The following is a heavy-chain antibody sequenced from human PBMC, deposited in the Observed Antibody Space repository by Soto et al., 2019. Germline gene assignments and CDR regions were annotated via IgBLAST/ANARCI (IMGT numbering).Heavy chain of an antibody. J-gene: IGHJ4*01. V-gene: IGHV3-48*02. CDR2: ITIRTGNV. Sequence: GGALRLSCEASGFTISECSMNWVRQAPGKGLEWLAYITIRTGNVLYADSVRGRFTISADNAENSVILQMNSLRDEDSAVYFCVRDRDLYRDMFHADLWGQGTLVTVSS. CDR1: GFTISECS. CDR3: VRDRDLYRDMFHADL. D-gene: IGHD3-10*02.